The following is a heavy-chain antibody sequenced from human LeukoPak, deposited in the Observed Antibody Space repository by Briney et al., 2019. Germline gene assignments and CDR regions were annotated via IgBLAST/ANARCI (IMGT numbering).Heavy chain of an antibody. V-gene: IGHV4-59*01. CDR2: IYYSGST. J-gene: IGHJ5*02. Sequence: SETLSLTCTVSSGSISSYYWSWIRQPPGKGLEWIGYIYYSGSTNYNPSLKSQVTISVDTSKNQFSLKLSSVTAADTAVYYCASTSIIVVVPAAPEFWFDPWGQGTLVTASS. CDR3: ASTSIIVVVPAAPEFWFDP. D-gene: IGHD2-2*01. CDR1: SGSISSYY.